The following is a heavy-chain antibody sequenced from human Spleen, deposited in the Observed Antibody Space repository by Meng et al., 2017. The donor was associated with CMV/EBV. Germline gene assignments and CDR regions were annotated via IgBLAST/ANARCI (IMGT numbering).Heavy chain of an antibody. CDR3: TTDPRYCSSTSCHFDY. V-gene: IGHV3-15*01. Sequence: GGSLRLSCAASTFNFTKAWMSWVRQAPGKGLEWVGRIKTKTEGGTTDYAAPVKGRFTVSRDDSKNTLYLQMNSLKTEDTAVYYCTTDPRYCSSTSCHFDYWGQGTLVTVSS. CDR2: IKTKTEGGTT. CDR1: TFNFTKAW. D-gene: IGHD2-2*01. J-gene: IGHJ4*02.